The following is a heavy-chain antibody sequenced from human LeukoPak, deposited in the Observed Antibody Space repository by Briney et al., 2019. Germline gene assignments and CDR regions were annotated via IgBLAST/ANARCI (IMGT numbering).Heavy chain of an antibody. CDR1: GFTFSSYW. CDR2: INTDGSST. V-gene: IGHV3-74*01. D-gene: IGHD3-10*01. J-gene: IGHJ4*02. CDR3: ARDRGGSYGSGKLDY. Sequence: GGSLRLSCAASGFTFSSYWMHWVRQAPGKGLVWVSRINTDGSSTSYADSVKGRFTISRDNAKNTLYLQMNSLRAEDTAVYYCARDRGGSYGSGKLDYWGQGTLVTVSS.